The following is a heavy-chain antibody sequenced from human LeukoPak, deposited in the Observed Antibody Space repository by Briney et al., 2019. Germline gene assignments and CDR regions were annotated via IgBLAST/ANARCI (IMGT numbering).Heavy chain of an antibody. V-gene: IGHV2-5*02. D-gene: IGHD6-13*01. CDR2: IYWDDDK. CDR3: AHLRIAAAGFDY. J-gene: IGHJ4*02. Sequence: SGPTLVKPTQTLTLTSTFSGFSLSTSGVGVGWIRQPPGKALEWLALIYWDDDKRYSPSLKSRLTITKDTSKNQVVLTMTNMDPVDTATYYCAHLRIAAAGFDYWGQGTLVTVSS. CDR1: GFSLSTSGVG.